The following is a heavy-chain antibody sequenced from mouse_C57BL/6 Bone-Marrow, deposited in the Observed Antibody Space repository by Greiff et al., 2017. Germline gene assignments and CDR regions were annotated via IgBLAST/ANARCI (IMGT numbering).Heavy chain of an antibody. CDR3: ARRGDGYYAMDY. D-gene: IGHD2-13*01. V-gene: IGHV5-15*01. CDR1: GFTFSDYG. CDR2: ISNLAYSI. J-gene: IGHJ4*01. Sequence: EVQGVESGGGLVQPGGSLKLSCAASGFTFSDYGMAWVRQAPRKGPEWVAFISNLAYSIYYADTVTGRFTISRDNAKNTLYLEMSRLRSEDTAMYYCARRGDGYYAMDYWGQGTSVTVSS.